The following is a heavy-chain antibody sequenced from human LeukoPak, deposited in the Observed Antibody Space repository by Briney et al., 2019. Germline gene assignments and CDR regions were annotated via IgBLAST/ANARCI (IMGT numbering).Heavy chain of an antibody. Sequence: MASETLSLTCTVAGGSISSGSYDWGWIRQPAGKGLEWIGRIYTSGSTNYNPSLKSQFTKTVDTSKHQFSLKLSSVTAADTAVYYCARLWSGYQGSDYWGQGTLVTVSS. CDR3: ARLWSGYQGSDY. V-gene: IGHV4-61*02. CDR1: GGSISSGSYD. CDR2: IYTSGST. D-gene: IGHD3-3*01. J-gene: IGHJ4*02.